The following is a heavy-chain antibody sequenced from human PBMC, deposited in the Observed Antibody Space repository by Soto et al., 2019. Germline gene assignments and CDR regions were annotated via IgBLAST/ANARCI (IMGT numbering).Heavy chain of an antibody. CDR1: GESIATGAFY. J-gene: IGHJ5*02. CDR3: AREGDYRTWFEP. Sequence: VQLEEPGPGLLKPSQTLSLTCTVSGESIATGAFYWSWIRLQSGKGPEWIGSIFYAGDTYYNPSLKSRVEISLDGSQNQFSLNLRSVTAADTAVYYCAREGDYRTWFEPWGPVTLVTVSS. V-gene: IGHV4-31*03. D-gene: IGHD4-17*01. CDR2: IFYAGDT.